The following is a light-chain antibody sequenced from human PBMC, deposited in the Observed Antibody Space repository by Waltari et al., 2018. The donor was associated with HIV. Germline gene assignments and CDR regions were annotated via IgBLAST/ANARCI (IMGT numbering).Light chain of an antibody. J-gene: IGLJ2*01. CDR2: GNT. CDR3: SSFATSDTLL. V-gene: IGLV2-14*03. CDR1: SYDIGLYNF. Sequence: QSALTQPASVSGSPGQSITISCTGTSYDIGLYNFVSWYQKHPDKAPQLIIYGNTNRPSVVSYRFSGSKSRNTASLTISGLQAEDEADYYCSSFATSDTLLFGGGTKLTVL.